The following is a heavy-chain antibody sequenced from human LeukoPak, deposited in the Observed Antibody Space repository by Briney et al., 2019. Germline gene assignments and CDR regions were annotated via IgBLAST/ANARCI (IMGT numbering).Heavy chain of an antibody. V-gene: IGHV3-33*01. D-gene: IGHD2-21*02. Sequence: GGSLRLSCAASGFXFSSYGIHWVRQAPGKGLEWVAVIWYDGSNKYYADSVKGRFTISRDNSKNTLYLQMNSLRAEDTAVYYCARSGGDGDLDYYFDYWGQGTLVTVSS. CDR3: ARSGGDGDLDYYFDY. J-gene: IGHJ4*02. CDR1: GFXFSSYG. CDR2: IWYDGSNK.